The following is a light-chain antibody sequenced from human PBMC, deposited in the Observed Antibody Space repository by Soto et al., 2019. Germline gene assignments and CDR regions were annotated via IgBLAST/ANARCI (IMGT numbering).Light chain of an antibody. Sequence: EIVLSQSPSILSASVGDRATITCRSSQRMSNNLAWYQQKLGQAPRLFNSDASSGASWIPARFSGSESGTEFTLTISRLQSDDSASYYHQQYKTFFTFGQGTKVDIK. CDR1: QRMSNN. CDR3: QQYKTFFT. J-gene: IGKJ1*01. V-gene: IGKV1-5*01. CDR2: DAS.